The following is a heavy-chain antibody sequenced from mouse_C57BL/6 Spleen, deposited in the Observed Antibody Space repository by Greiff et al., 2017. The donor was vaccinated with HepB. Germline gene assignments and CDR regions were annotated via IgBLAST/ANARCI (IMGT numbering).Heavy chain of an antibody. V-gene: IGHV1-19*01. CDR1: GYTFTDYY. Sequence: SGPVLVKPGASVKMSCKASGYTFTDYYMNWVKQSHGKSLEWIGVINPYNGGTSYNQKFKGKATLTVDKSSSTAYMELNSLTSEDSAVYYCADGYYPFAYWGQGTLVTVSA. D-gene: IGHD2-3*01. CDR3: ADGYYPFAY. J-gene: IGHJ3*01. CDR2: INPYNGGT.